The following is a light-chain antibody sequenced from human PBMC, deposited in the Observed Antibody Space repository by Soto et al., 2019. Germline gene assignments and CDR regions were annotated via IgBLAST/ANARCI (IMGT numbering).Light chain of an antibody. CDR2: GAS. V-gene: IGKV3-15*01. Sequence: IMITQSPATLSVSPGERATLSCSASQSVSSNLAWYQQKPGQAPRLLIYGASTRATGIPARFSGSGSGTDFTLTISSLEPEDFAVYYCQQRSNWTFGQGTKVDI. CDR1: QSVSSN. CDR3: QQRSNWT. J-gene: IGKJ1*01.